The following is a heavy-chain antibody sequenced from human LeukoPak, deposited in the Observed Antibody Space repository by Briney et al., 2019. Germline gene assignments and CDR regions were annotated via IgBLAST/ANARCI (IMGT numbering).Heavy chain of an antibody. CDR3: ARDSRYDFWSGYWPDRYNYYMDV. J-gene: IGHJ6*03. V-gene: IGHV1-2*02. CDR2: INPNSGGT. Sequence: ASVKVSCKASGYTFTGYYMHWVRQAPGQGLEWMGWINPNSGGTNYAQKFQGRVAMTRDTSISTAYMELSRLRSDDTAVYYCARDSRYDFWSGYWPDRYNYYMDVWGKGTTVTVSS. D-gene: IGHD3-3*01. CDR1: GYTFTGYY.